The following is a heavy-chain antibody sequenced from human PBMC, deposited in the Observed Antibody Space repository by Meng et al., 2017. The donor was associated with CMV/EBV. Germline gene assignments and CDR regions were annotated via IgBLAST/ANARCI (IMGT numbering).Heavy chain of an antibody. V-gene: IGHV4-34*01. CDR2: INHSGST. Sequence: QLMQWAAGLLKPSATLSVTCAVYGGSFSGYYWSWIRQPPGKGLEWIGEINHSGSTNYNPSLKSRVTISVDTSKNQFSLKLSSVTAADTAVYYCVRGGIAAAGPFDYWGQGTLVTVSS. J-gene: IGHJ4*02. CDR3: VRGGIAAAGPFDY. D-gene: IGHD6-13*01. CDR1: GGSFSGYY.